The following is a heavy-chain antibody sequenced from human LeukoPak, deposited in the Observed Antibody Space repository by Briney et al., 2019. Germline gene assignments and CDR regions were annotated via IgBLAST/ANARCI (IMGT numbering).Heavy chain of an antibody. CDR3: NSVIVGANRFDY. V-gene: IGHV3-15*01. J-gene: IGHJ4*02. Sequence: PGGSLRLSCAASGFTFSNAWMTWVRQAPGKGLEWLGRIYSKTDGGTTDYAAPVKGRFTISRDDSKNTLFLQMSSLKTEDTAVYFCNSVIVGANRFDYWGQGTQVTVSS. CDR1: GFTFSNAW. D-gene: IGHD1-26*01. CDR2: IYSKTDGGTT.